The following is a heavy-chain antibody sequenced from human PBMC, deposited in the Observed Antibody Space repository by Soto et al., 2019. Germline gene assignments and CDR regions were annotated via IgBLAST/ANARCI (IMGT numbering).Heavy chain of an antibody. CDR3: ARANGGTYYGMDV. Sequence: LSLTCAVSGGSISSINWWTWVRQPPGKGLEWVGRTRNKANSYTTEYAASVKGRFTISRDDSKNSLYLQMNSLKTEDTAVYYCARANGGTYYGMDVWGQGTTVTVSS. V-gene: IGHV3-72*01. CDR2: TRNKANSYTT. J-gene: IGHJ6*02. D-gene: IGHD3-16*01. CDR1: GGSISSIN.